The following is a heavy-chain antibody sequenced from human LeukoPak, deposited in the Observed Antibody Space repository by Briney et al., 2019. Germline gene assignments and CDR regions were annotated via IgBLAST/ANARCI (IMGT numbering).Heavy chain of an antibody. CDR2: ISSSGSTI. CDR3: ARLSTNRVRFLEWSPSILKQRFATTYYFDY. CDR1: GFTFSSYE. Sequence: GGSLRLSCAASGFTFSSYEMNWVRQAPGKGLEWVSYISSSGSTIYYVDSVKGRFTISRDNAKNSLYLQMNSLRAEDTAVYYCARLSTNRVRFLEWSPSILKQRFATTYYFDYWGQGTLVTVSS. J-gene: IGHJ4*02. D-gene: IGHD3-3*01. V-gene: IGHV3-48*03.